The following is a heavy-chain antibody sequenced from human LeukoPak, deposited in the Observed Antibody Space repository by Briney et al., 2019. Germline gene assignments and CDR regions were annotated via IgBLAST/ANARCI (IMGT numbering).Heavy chain of an antibody. CDR3: ARGIVVVPAASPTHFDY. J-gene: IGHJ4*02. D-gene: IGHD2-2*01. CDR2: INHSGST. CDR1: GGSFSGYY. V-gene: IGHV4-34*01. Sequence: SSETLSLTCAVYGGSFSGYYWSWIRQPPGKGLEWLGEINHSGSTNYNPSLKSRVTISVDTSKNQFSLKLSSVTAADTAVYYCARGIVVVPAASPTHFDYWGQGTLVTVSS.